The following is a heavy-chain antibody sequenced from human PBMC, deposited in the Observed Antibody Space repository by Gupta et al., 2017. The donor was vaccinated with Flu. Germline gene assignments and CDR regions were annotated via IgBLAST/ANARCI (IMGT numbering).Heavy chain of an antibody. V-gene: IGHV4-34*01. J-gene: IGHJ2*01. CDR3: ARGVVVVVPAAPAGQWYFDL. CDR2: INHSGST. D-gene: IGHD2-2*01. Sequence: GLEWIGEINHSGSTNYNPSLKSRVTISVDTSKNQFSLKLSSVTAADTAVYYCARGVVVVVPAAPAGQWYFDLWGRGTLVTVSS.